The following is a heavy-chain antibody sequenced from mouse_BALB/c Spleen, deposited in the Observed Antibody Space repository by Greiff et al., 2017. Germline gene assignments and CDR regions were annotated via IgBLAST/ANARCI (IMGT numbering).Heavy chain of an antibody. CDR2: IYPGDGST. CDR1: GYTFTSYY. Sequence: QVKLMESGPELVKPGASVKMSCKASGYTFTSYYIHWVKQRPGQGLEWIGWIYPGDGSTKYNEKFKGKTTLTADKSSSTAYMLLSSLTSEDSAIYFCARRGNYWYFDVWGAGTTVTVSS. J-gene: IGHJ1*01. CDR3: ARRGNYWYFDV. D-gene: IGHD2-1*01. V-gene: IGHV1S56*01.